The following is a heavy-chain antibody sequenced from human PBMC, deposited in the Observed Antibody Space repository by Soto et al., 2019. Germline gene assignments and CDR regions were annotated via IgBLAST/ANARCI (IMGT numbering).Heavy chain of an antibody. V-gene: IGHV3-30*18. Sequence: GGSLRLSCAASGFTFSSYGMHWVRQAPGKGLEWVAVISYDGSNKYYADSVKGRFTISRDNSKNTLYLQMNSLRAEDTAVYYCAKTGSITMIVGDYYFDYWGQGTLVTVSS. CDR1: GFTFSSYG. D-gene: IGHD3-22*01. J-gene: IGHJ4*02. CDR3: AKTGSITMIVGDYYFDY. CDR2: ISYDGSNK.